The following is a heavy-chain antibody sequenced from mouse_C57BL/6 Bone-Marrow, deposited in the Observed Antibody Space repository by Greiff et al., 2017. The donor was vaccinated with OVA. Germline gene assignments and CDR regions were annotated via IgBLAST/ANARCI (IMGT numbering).Heavy chain of an antibody. D-gene: IGHD2-4*01. CDR1: GYAFSSYW. J-gene: IGHJ3*01. CDR2: IYPGDGDT. CDR3: ATIYYDYDSAY. Sequence: QVHVKQSGAELVKPGASVKLSCKASGYAFSSYWMNWVKQRPGKGLEWIGQIYPGDGDTNYNGKFKGTATLTADKSSSTAYMQRSSLTSEDSAVYFCATIYYDYDSAYWGQGTLVTVSA. V-gene: IGHV1-80*01.